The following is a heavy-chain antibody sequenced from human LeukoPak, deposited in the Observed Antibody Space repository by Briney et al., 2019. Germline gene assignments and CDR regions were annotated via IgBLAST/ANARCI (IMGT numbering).Heavy chain of an antibody. CDR3: ASLRVTTYYFDY. Sequence: SETLSLTCTVSGGSISSSTSYWGWIRQPPGKGLEWIGYIYYSGRTYYHPSLKSRLTISVDTSKNQFSLKLSSVTAADTAVYYCASLRVTTYYFDYWGQGTLVTVSS. CDR2: IYYSGRT. CDR1: GGSISSSTSY. V-gene: IGHV4-39*01. D-gene: IGHD2-21*02. J-gene: IGHJ4*02.